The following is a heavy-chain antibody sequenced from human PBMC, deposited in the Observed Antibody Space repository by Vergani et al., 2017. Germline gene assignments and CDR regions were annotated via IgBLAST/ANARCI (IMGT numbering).Heavy chain of an antibody. CDR3: ARFSRPYYDFCSGYYVTDYYYMDV. J-gene: IGHJ6*03. D-gene: IGHD3-3*01. Sequence: DVHLAESGGGFFQPGGSLRLSCSASGFSFNSYWMHWVRQVPGKGLLWVSRIKSDGSITAYADSVKGRFTISRDNAQNTLYLQMNSLRVEDTAVYYCARFSRPYYDFCSGYYVTDYYYMDVWGKXP. V-gene: IGHV3-74*03. CDR1: GFSFNSYW. CDR2: IKSDGSIT.